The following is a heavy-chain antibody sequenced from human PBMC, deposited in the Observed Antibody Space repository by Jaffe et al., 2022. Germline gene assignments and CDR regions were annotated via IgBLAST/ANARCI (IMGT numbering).Heavy chain of an antibody. CDR3: ARDRPPYDYIWGSYRRGGAFDI. D-gene: IGHD3-16*02. CDR1: GGTFSSYA. Sequence: QVQLVQSGAEVKKPGSSVKVSCKASGGTFSSYAISWVRQAPGQGLEWMGGIIPIFGTANYAQKFQGRVTITADESTSTAYMELSSLRSEDTAVYYCARDRPPYDYIWGSYRRGGAFDIWGQGTMVTVSS. V-gene: IGHV1-69*01. J-gene: IGHJ3*02. CDR2: IIPIFGTA.